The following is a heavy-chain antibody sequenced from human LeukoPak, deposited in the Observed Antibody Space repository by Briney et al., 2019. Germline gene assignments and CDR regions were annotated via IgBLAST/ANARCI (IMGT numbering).Heavy chain of an antibody. CDR1: GGSFSGYY. Sequence: SETLSLTCAVYGGSFSGYYWSWIRQPPGKGLEWIGEINHSGSTNYNPSLKSRVTISVDTSKNQFSLKLSSVTAADTAVYYCARVNKIDCSSTSCYSYYYYYYMDVWGKGTTVTVSS. CDR3: ARVNKIDCSSTSCYSYYYYYYMDV. CDR2: INHSGST. D-gene: IGHD2-2*01. V-gene: IGHV4-34*01. J-gene: IGHJ6*03.